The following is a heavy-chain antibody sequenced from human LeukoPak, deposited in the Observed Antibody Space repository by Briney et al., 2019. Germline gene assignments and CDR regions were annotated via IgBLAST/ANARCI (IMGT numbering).Heavy chain of an antibody. CDR3: ARGRGLDY. D-gene: IGHD3-10*01. CDR2: IKQDGSEK. Sequence: GGSLRLSCAASGLTFSSLWMSWVRQAPGKGLEWVANIKQDGSEKYYVDSVKGRFSISRDNAKNSLYLQMNSLRAEDTAVYYCARGRGLDYWGQGTLVTVSS. V-gene: IGHV3-7*01. CDR1: GLTFSSLW. J-gene: IGHJ4*02.